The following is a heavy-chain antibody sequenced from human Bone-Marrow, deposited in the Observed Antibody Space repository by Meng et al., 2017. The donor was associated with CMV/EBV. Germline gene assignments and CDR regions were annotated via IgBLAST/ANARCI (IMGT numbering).Heavy chain of an antibody. CDR3: ARDLRFLTRSVGMDV. D-gene: IGHD3-3*01. V-gene: IGHV3-74*01. CDR1: GFTFSDYY. CDR2: INSDGSST. J-gene: IGHJ6*02. Sequence: GESLKISGAASGFTFSDYYISWIRQAPGKGLEWVSRINSDGSSTSYAYSVKGRFTISRDNAKNPLYLQMNSLRAEDTAVYYCARDLRFLTRSVGMDVWGQGTTVTVSS.